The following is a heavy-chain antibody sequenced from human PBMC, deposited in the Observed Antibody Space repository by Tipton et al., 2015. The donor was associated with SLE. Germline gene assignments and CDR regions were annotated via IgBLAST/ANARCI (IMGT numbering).Heavy chain of an antibody. D-gene: IGHD3-22*01. Sequence: SLRLSCAASGFTFSNYWMHWVRQAPGKGLVWVSRINSDGSSTNYVDSVKGRFTISRDNAKNTLYLQMNSLRAEDTAVYHCARSPYYDIFLDVWGQGTTVTVSS. V-gene: IGHV3-74*01. CDR2: INSDGSST. CDR1: GFTFSNYW. J-gene: IGHJ6*02. CDR3: ARSPYYDIFLDV.